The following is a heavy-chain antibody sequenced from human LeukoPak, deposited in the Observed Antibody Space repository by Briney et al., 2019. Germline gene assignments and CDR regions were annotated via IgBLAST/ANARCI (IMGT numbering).Heavy chain of an antibody. CDR1: GFTLSSYA. CDR3: ARDPNYYGSGSYFWYNWFDP. Sequence: GGSLRLSCAASGFTLSSYAMSWVRQAPGKGLEWVSAISVSGNTYHADSVKGRFTISRDSSKNTLYLQMNRLRAEDTAVYYCARDPNYYGSGSYFWYNWFDPWGQGTLVTVSS. V-gene: IGHV3-23*01. J-gene: IGHJ5*02. CDR2: ISVSGNT. D-gene: IGHD3-10*01.